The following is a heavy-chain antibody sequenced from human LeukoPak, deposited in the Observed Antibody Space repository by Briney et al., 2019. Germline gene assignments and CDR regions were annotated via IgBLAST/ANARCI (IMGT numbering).Heavy chain of an antibody. CDR1: GGSISSDY. CDR3: ARDTNDYGDLYYFDY. Sequence: SETLSLTCTVSGGSISSDYWSWIRQPTGKGLEWIGRIYTSGSTNYNPSLKSRVTMSVDTSKNQFSLKLSSVTAADTAVYYCARDTNDYGDLYYFDYWGQGTLVTVST. V-gene: IGHV4-4*07. J-gene: IGHJ4*02. CDR2: IYTSGST. D-gene: IGHD4-17*01.